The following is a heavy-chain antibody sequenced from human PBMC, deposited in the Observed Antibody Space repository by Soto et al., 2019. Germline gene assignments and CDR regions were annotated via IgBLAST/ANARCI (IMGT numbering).Heavy chain of an antibody. V-gene: IGHV1-2*02. J-gene: IGHJ6*02. CDR1: GYTFTCYY. Sequence: GASVHDSCQGSGYTFTCYYMHWVRQAPGKGLEWMGWINNKSGGTNYAQKFQGRVTMHRDTSLSKAYMELSKLRDGATAGYECVSEEGQHERSSMDVWGQGTTVTVSS. CDR3: VSEEGQHERSSMDV. CDR2: INNKSGGT. D-gene: IGHD6-13*01.